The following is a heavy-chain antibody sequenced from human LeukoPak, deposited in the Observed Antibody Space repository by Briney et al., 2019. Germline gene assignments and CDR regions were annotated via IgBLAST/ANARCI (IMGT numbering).Heavy chain of an antibody. CDR2: ISGSGGST. D-gene: IGHD4-17*01. Sequence: GGSLRLSCAASGFTFSSYAMSWVRQAPGKGLEWVSAISGSGGSTYYADSVKGRFTISRDNSKNTLYLQMNSLRAEDTAVYYCAKALGEMTTVFCYYMDVWGKGTTVTVSS. J-gene: IGHJ6*03. CDR1: GFTFSSYA. CDR3: AKALGEMTTVFCYYMDV. V-gene: IGHV3-23*01.